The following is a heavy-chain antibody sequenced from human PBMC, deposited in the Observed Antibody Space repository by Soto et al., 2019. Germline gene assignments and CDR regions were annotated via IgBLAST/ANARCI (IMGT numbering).Heavy chain of an antibody. Sequence: ASETLSLTCTVSGGSISSYYWSWIRQPPGKGLEWIGYIYYSGSTNYNPSLKSRVTISVDTSKNQFSLKLSSVTAADTAVYYCARAGGWLRPPYYFDYRGQGTLVTVSS. V-gene: IGHV4-59*01. CDR1: GGSISSYY. CDR3: ARAGGWLRPPYYFDY. J-gene: IGHJ4*02. CDR2: IYYSGST. D-gene: IGHD5-12*01.